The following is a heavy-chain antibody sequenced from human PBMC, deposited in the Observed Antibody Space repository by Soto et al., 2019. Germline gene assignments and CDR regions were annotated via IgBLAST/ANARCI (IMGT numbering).Heavy chain of an antibody. V-gene: IGHV1-69*13. J-gene: IGHJ6*02. CDR3: GRRGDMAAAVAKSKYYYGMDF. CDR2: MMPIFGTP. Sequence: YSVKRCYKVPGGSCSNYYFIWVRQARGQGPGWRRWMMPIFGTPNYAQNFQARLTVSGDECTSTAYIELSSLRSEDTAVQCGGRRGDMAAAVAKSKYYYGMDFWGQGTTVTISS. CDR1: GGSCSNYY. D-gene: IGHD6-19*01.